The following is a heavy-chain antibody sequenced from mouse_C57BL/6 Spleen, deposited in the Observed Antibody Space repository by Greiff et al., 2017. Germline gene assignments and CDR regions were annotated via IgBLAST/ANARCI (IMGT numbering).Heavy chain of an antibody. V-gene: IGHV1-75*01. J-gene: IGHJ3*01. CDR1: GYTFTDYN. D-gene: IGHD2-4*01. CDR2: IFPGSGST. Sequence: QVQLQQSGPELVKPGASVKISCKASGYTFTDYNINWVKQRPGQGLEWIGWIFPGSGSTCYNEKFKGKATLTVDKSSSTAYMLLSSLTSVDSAVYFCARWGDYDGDFAYWGQGTLVTVSA. CDR3: ARWGDYDGDFAY.